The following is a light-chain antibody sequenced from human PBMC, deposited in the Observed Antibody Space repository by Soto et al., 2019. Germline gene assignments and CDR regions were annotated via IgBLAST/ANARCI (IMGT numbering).Light chain of an antibody. Sequence: DIQLTQSPSFLSASVGDRVTIACRASQGISSYLTWYQQKPGKAPKVLIYAASTLQSGVPSRFSGSGSGTEFTLTISRLQPEDFATYYCQQHESYPLTFGRGTRLEIK. CDR2: AAS. J-gene: IGKJ5*01. CDR1: QGISSY. CDR3: QQHESYPLT. V-gene: IGKV1-9*01.